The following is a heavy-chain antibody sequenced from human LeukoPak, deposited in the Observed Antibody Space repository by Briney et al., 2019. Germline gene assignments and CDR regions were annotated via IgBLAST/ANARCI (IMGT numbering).Heavy chain of an antibody. D-gene: IGHD1-1*01. CDR1: GGSISSGGYY. CDR2: IYYSGST. Sequence: SETLSLTCTVSGGSISSGGYYWSWIRQHPGKGLEWIGYIYYSGSTYYNPSLKSRVTISVDTSKNQFSLKLSSVTAADTAVYYCARTVNWNDGGYFDYWGQGTLVTVSS. V-gene: IGHV4-31*03. J-gene: IGHJ4*02. CDR3: ARTVNWNDGGYFDY.